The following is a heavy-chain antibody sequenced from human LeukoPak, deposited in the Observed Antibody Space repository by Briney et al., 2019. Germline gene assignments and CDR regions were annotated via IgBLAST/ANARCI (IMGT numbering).Heavy chain of an antibody. CDR2: INPSGGST. V-gene: IGHV1-46*01. D-gene: IGHD3-22*01. J-gene: IGHJ4*02. CDR1: GYTFTNYY. Sequence: ASVKVSCKASGYTFTNYYMHWVRQAPGQGLEWMGIINPSGGSTSYAQKFQGRVTVTRDTSTSTVYVELNSLRSEDTAVYYCARIGDSSGSCDYWGQGTLVTVSS. CDR3: ARIGDSSGSCDY.